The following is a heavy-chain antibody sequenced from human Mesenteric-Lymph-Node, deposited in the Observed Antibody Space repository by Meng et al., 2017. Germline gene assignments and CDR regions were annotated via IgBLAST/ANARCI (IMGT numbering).Heavy chain of an antibody. CDR1: GFTFSSYA. D-gene: IGHD3-3*01. V-gene: IGHV3-23*01. CDR3: AKAYYDFWSGYYPLDY. Sequence: GESLKISCAASGFTFSSYAMSWVRQAPGKGLEWVSAISGSGGSTYYADSVKGRFTISRDNAKNSLYLQMNSLRAEDTALYYCAKAYYDFWSGYYPLDYWGQGTLVTVSS. J-gene: IGHJ4*02. CDR2: ISGSGGST.